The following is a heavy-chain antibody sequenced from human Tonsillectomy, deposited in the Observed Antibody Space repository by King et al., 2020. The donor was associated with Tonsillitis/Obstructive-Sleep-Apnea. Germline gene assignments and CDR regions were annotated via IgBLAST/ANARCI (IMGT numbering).Heavy chain of an antibody. D-gene: IGHD3-3*01. CDR1: GFTFSSYS. J-gene: IGHJ4*02. Sequence: QLVQSGGGLVKPGGSLRLSCAASGFTFSSYSMNWVRQAPGKGLEWVSSISSSSSYIYYADSVKGRFTISRDNAKNSLYLQMNSLRAEDTAVYYCARDLGNYDFWSGYFGYWGQGTLVTVSS. V-gene: IGHV3-21*01. CDR3: ARDLGNYDFWSGYFGY. CDR2: ISSSSSYI.